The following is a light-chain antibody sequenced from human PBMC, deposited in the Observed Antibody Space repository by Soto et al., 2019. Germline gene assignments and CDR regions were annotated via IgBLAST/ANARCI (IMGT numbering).Light chain of an antibody. CDR3: ASWDNSLSGYV. CDR2: DND. Sequence: QSVLTQPPSASGTPGQRVTISCSGSNSNIGSNTVNWYQQLPGTAPKLLIYDNDKQPSGIPDRFSGSKSATSATLGITGLQTGDEADYYCASWDNSLSGYVFGTGTKVTVL. J-gene: IGLJ1*01. V-gene: IGLV1-44*01. CDR1: NSNIGSNT.